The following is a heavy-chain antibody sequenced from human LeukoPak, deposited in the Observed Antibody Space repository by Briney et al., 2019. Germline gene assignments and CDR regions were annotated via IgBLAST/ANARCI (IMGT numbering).Heavy chain of an antibody. CDR2: VSGRGGST. V-gene: IGHV3-23*01. D-gene: IGHD3-9*01. Sequence: GGSLRLSCAASGFTFSSYAMSWVRQAPGKGLEWVSGVSGRGGSTYYTDSVKGRFTISRDNSNNTVYLQMNSLRADDTAVYYCAKAHDILTGYSDYWGQGTLVTVSS. J-gene: IGHJ4*02. CDR3: AKAHDILTGYSDY. CDR1: GFTFSSYA.